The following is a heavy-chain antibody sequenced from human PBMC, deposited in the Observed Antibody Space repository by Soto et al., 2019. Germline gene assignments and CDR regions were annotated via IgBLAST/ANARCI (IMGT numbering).Heavy chain of an antibody. J-gene: IGHJ4*02. CDR1: GGSISSYY. CDR2: FYYSGST. V-gene: IGHV4-59*01. CDR3: ARSPSSGWTGARTLKFDY. D-gene: IGHD6-19*01. Sequence: SETLSLTCTVSGGSISSYYWSWIRQPPGKGLEWIGYFYYSGSTNYNPSLKSRVTISVDTSKNQFSLKLSSVTAADTAVYYCARSPSSGWTGARTLKFDYWGQGTLVTVSS.